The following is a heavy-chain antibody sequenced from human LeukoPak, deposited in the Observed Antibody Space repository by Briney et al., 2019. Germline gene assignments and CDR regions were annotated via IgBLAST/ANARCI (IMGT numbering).Heavy chain of an antibody. CDR2: ISSSGSTR. CDR1: GFTFSNYE. D-gene: IGHD6-19*01. V-gene: IGHV3-48*03. J-gene: IGHJ4*02. Sequence: GGSLRLSCAASGFTFSNYEMNWVRQAPGKGLEWVSYISSSGSTRYYADSVKGRFTISRDNAKNSLYLQMNSLRAEDTAVYYCAKSGSGWYIYYWGQGTLVTVSS. CDR3: AKSGSGWYIYY.